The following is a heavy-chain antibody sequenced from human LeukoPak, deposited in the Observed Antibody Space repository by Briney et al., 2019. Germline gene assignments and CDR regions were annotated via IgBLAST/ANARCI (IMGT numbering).Heavy chain of an antibody. V-gene: IGHV5-51*01. CDR3: ASRAYGDYSVAAFDI. CDR2: IYPGDSDT. D-gene: IGHD4-17*01. Sequence: GESLKISCKGSGYSFTSYWIGWVRQMPGKGLEWRGIIYPGDSDTRYSPSFQGQVTISADKSISTAYLQWSSLKASDTAMYYCASRAYGDYSVAAFDIWGQGTMVTVSS. CDR1: GYSFTSYW. J-gene: IGHJ3*02.